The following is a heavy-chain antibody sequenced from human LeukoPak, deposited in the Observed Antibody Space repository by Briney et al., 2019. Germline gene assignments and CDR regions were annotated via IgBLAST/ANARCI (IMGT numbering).Heavy chain of an antibody. CDR1: GGTFSSYA. Sequence: SVKVSCKASGGTFSSYAISWVRQAPGQGLEWMGGIIPIFGTANYAQKFQGRVTITADEYTSTACMELSSLRSEDTAVYYCARDAIAVAGTKRPYNWFDPWGQGTLVTVSS. CDR3: ARDAIAVAGTKRPYNWFDP. CDR2: IIPIFGTA. J-gene: IGHJ5*02. D-gene: IGHD6-19*01. V-gene: IGHV1-69*01.